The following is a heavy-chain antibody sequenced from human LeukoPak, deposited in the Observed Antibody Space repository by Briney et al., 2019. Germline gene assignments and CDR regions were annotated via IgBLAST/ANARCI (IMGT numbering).Heavy chain of an antibody. D-gene: IGHD4-17*01. J-gene: IGHJ4*02. V-gene: IGHV3-64*01. Sequence: GGSLRLSCAASGFPFSRHSMHWVRQAPGKGLEHVSAISSDGGSTFYANSVKGRFTVSRDNPKNTLYLQMNSLRAEDTAVYYCAKEIWPTVTTPGRTYFDYWGQGTLVTVSS. CDR1: GFPFSRHS. CDR3: AKEIWPTVTTPGRTYFDY. CDR2: ISSDGGST.